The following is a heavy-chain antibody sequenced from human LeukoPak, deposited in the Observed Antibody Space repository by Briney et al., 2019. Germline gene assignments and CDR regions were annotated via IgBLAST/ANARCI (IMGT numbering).Heavy chain of an antibody. J-gene: IGHJ3*02. D-gene: IGHD2-2*01. Sequence: GGSLRLSGAAAGCTFSSYSMNWLRQAPGKGLEWVSSISSSSSYIYYADSVKGRFTISRDNAKNSLYLQMNSLRAEDTAVYYCARDDCSSTSCYFRKAFDIWGQGTMVTVSS. V-gene: IGHV3-21*01. CDR1: GCTFSSYS. CDR3: ARDDCSSTSCYFRKAFDI. CDR2: ISSSSSYI.